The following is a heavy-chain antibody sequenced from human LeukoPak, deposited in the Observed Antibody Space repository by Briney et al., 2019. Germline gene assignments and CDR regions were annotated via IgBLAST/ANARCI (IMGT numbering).Heavy chain of an antibody. J-gene: IGHJ4*02. CDR1: GGSISSYY. D-gene: IGHD2-15*01. Sequence: PSETLSLTCTVSGGSISSYYWSWIRQPPGKGLEWIGYIYYSGSTNYNPSLKSRVTISVDTSKNQFSLKLSSVTAADTAVYYCARTLGYCSGGSCFYLDYWGQGTLVTVSS. CDR2: IYYSGST. CDR3: ARTLGYCSGGSCFYLDY. V-gene: IGHV4-59*01.